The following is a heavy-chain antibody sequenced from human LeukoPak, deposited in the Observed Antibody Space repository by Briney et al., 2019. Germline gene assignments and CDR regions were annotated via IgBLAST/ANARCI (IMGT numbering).Heavy chain of an antibody. CDR1: GGSISSDAYS. D-gene: IGHD1-26*01. J-gene: IGHJ3*02. CDR2: IYHSGNT. V-gene: IGHV4-30-2*01. Sequence: NPSETLSLTCTVSGGSISSDAYSWSWIRQPPGKGLEWIGYIYHSGNTFYNPSLRSRVILSGDTSKNQLSLKLSSVTAEDTAIYYCARTPYHGSRPQADVFDIWGQGTMVTVSS. CDR3: ARTPYHGSRPQADVFDI.